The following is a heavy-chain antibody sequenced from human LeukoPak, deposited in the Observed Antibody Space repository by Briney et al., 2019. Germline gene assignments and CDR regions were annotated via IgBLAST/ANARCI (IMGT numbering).Heavy chain of an antibody. CDR2: ISSSSSYI. CDR3: ARESYDFWSGFGYYYYYMDV. Sequence: GGSLRLSCAASGFTFSSYSMNWVRQAPGKGLEWVSSISSSSSYIYYADSVKGRFTISRDNAKNSLYLQMNSLRAEDTAVYYCARESYDFWSGFGYYYYYMDVWGKGTTVTVSS. D-gene: IGHD3-3*01. CDR1: GFTFSSYS. J-gene: IGHJ6*03. V-gene: IGHV3-21*01.